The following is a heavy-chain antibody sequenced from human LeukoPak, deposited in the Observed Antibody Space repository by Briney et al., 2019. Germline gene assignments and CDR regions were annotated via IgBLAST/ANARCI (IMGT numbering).Heavy chain of an antibody. Sequence: SVKVSCTASGGTFSSYAISWVRQAPGQGLEWMGGIIPIFGTANYAQKFQGRVTITTDESTSTAYMELSSLRSEDTAVYYCARVMGSSSSPDAFDIWGQGTMVTVSS. V-gene: IGHV1-69*05. J-gene: IGHJ3*02. CDR1: GGTFSSYA. D-gene: IGHD6-6*01. CDR2: IIPIFGTA. CDR3: ARVMGSSSSPDAFDI.